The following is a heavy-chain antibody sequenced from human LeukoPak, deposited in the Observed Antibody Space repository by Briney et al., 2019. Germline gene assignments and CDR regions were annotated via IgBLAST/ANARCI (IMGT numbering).Heavy chain of an antibody. J-gene: IGHJ4*02. CDR1: GFTFTSSA. CDR3: AADFPPYSSSWFPDY. CDR2: IVVGSGNT. V-gene: IGHV1-58*01. Sequence: SVKVSCKASGFTFTSSAVQWVRQARGQRLEWIGWIVVGSGNTNYAQKFQERVTITRDMSTSTAYMELSSLRSEDTAVYYCAADFPPYSSSWFPDYWGQGTLVTVSS. D-gene: IGHD6-13*01.